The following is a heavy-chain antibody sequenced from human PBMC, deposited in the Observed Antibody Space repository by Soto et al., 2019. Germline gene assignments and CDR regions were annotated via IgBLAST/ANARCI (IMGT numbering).Heavy chain of an antibody. D-gene: IGHD6-6*01. CDR1: GRSIITSSYY. J-gene: IGHJ6*02. Sequence: SETLSRPCTVSGRSIITSSYYWGWIRQPPGKGREWIGGIYYSGSTYYNPSLKSRVTISVDTSKNQFSLKLSSVTAADTAVYYCASKIAARPGGFYYYYGMDVWGQGTTVT. V-gene: IGHV4-39*01. CDR2: IYYSGST. CDR3: ASKIAARPGGFYYYYGMDV.